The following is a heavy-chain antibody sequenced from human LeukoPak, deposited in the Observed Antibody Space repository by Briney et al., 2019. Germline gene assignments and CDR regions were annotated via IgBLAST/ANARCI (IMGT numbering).Heavy chain of an antibody. V-gene: IGHV4-59*01. D-gene: IGHD5-18*01. CDR1: GASISSYY. J-gene: IGHJ4*02. CDR3: AHGYSYGFFDY. CDR2: IYYSGST. Sequence: SETLSLTCTVSGASISSYYWSWIRQPPGKGLEWIGYIYYSGSTNYNPSLKSRVTISVDTSKNQFSLKLSSVTAADTAVYYCAHGYSYGFFDYWGQGTLVTVSS.